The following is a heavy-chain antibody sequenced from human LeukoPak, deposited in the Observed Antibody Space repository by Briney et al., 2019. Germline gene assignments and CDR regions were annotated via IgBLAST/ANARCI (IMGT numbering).Heavy chain of an antibody. D-gene: IGHD1-26*01. Sequence: PSETLSLTCTVSGGSIRTGDYYWSWIRQPPGKGLEWIGYIYNSGSTYYNPSLKSRVTISIDTSKNQFSLKVNSVTAADTAVYYCARGGNYYYFDYWGQGSLVTVSS. CDR1: GGSIRTGDYY. V-gene: IGHV4-30-4*01. J-gene: IGHJ4*02. CDR2: IYNSGST. CDR3: ARGGNYYYFDY.